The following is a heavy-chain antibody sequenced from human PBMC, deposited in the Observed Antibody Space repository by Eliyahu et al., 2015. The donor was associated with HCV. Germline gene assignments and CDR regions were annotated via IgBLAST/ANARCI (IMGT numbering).Heavy chain of an antibody. D-gene: IGHD1-26*01. J-gene: IGHJ4*02. CDR1: GGSFSGYY. CDR3: AREGSGYSGSYREAPGFDY. V-gene: IGHV4-34*01. CDR2: TNHSGST. Sequence: QVQLQQWGAGLLKPSETLSLTCAVYGGSFSGYYWSWIRQPPGKGLEWIGETNHSGSTNYNPSLKSRVTISVDTSKNQFSLKLSSVTAADTAVYYCAREGSGYSGSYREAPGFDYWGQGTLVTVSS.